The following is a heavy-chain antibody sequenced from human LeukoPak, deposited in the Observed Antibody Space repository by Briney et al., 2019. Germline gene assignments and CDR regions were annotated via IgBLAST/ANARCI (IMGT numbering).Heavy chain of an antibody. V-gene: IGHV3-30*02. Sequence: GGSLRLSCAASGFTFSSYGMHWVRQAPGKGLEWVAFIRYDGSNKYYADSVKGRFTISRDNSKNTLYLQMNSLRAEDTAVYYCAKDPTNYDFWSGSRFDYWGQGTLVTVSS. CDR1: GFTFSSYG. J-gene: IGHJ4*02. CDR2: IRYDGSNK. CDR3: AKDPTNYDFWSGSRFDY. D-gene: IGHD3-3*01.